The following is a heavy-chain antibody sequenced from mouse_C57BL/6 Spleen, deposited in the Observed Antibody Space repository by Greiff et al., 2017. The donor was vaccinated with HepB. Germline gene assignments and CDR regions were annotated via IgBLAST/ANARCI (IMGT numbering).Heavy chain of an antibody. CDR3: ARDQRDYWFAY. J-gene: IGHJ3*01. Sequence: EVQLVESGGGLVQSGRSLRLSCATSGFTFSDFYMEWVRQAPGKGLEWIAASRNKANDYTTEYSASVKGRFIVSRDTSQSILYLQMNALRAEDTAIYYCARDQRDYWFAYWGQGTLVTVSA. D-gene: IGHD2-13*01. CDR2: SRNKANDYTT. CDR1: GFTFSDFY. V-gene: IGHV7-1*01.